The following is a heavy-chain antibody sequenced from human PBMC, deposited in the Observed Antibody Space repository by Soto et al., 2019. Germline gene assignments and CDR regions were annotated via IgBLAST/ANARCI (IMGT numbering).Heavy chain of an antibody. Sequence: SETLSLTCTVSGGSISNAAYSWSWIRQPPGKGLEWIGYIYPSGMPFYNPSLRSRVTIPIDRSNDQFSLNLKSVTAADTAVYYCARERGGYGLFDSWGQGALVTVFS. V-gene: IGHV4-30-2*01. D-gene: IGHD5-18*01. CDR1: GGSISNAAYS. CDR3: ARERGGYGLFDS. CDR2: IYPSGMP. J-gene: IGHJ4*02.